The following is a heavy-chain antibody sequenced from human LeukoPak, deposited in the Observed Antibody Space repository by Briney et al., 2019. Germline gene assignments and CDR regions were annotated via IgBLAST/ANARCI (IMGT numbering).Heavy chain of an antibody. CDR2: ISGNSGRT. CDR3: AKMIVGGLEDY. Sequence: GGSLRLSCAASGFTFSSYAMSWVRQAPGKGLEWVSSISGNSGRTYYADSVKGRFSISRDNSNNTLYLQMNSLRAEDTAVYYCAKMIVGGLEDYWGQGTLVTVSS. D-gene: IGHD1-26*01. V-gene: IGHV3-23*01. CDR1: GFTFSSYA. J-gene: IGHJ4*02.